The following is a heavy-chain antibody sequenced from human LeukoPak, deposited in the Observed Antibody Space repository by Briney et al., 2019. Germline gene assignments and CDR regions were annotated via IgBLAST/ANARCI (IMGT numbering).Heavy chain of an antibody. CDR1: GFTFSSYA. Sequence: GGSLRLSCAASGFTFSSYAMSWVRQAPGKGLEWVSAISGSGGSTYYADSVKGRFTISRDNSKNTLYLQMNSLRSDDTAVYYCARVAQHRYYYDSSAFRYYFDYWGQGTLVTVSS. D-gene: IGHD3-22*01. CDR2: ISGSGGST. J-gene: IGHJ4*02. V-gene: IGHV3-23*01. CDR3: ARVAQHRYYYDSSAFRYYFDY.